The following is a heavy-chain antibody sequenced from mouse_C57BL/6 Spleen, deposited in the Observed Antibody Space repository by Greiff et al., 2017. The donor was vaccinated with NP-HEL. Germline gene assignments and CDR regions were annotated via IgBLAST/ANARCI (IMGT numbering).Heavy chain of an antibody. Sequence: EVQVVESGGGLVQPKGSLKLSCAASGFSFNTYAMNWVRQAPGKGLEWVARIRSKSNNYATYYADSVKDRFTISRDDSESMLYLQMNNLKTEDTAMYYCVRPYYYGSRDWYFDVWGTGTTVTVSS. CDR3: VRPYYYGSRDWYFDV. J-gene: IGHJ1*03. CDR2: IRSKSNNYAT. D-gene: IGHD1-1*01. CDR1: GFSFNTYA. V-gene: IGHV10-1*01.